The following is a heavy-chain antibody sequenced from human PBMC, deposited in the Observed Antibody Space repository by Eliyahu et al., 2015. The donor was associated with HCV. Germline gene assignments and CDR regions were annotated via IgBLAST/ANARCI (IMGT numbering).Heavy chain of an antibody. CDR3: ASGRGSGYDSDFDY. CDR1: GGSISSGGYY. J-gene: IGHJ4*02. V-gene: IGHV4-31*03. Sequence: QVQLQESGPGLVKPSQTLSLTCTVSGGSISSGGYYWSWIRQHPGKGLEWIAYIYYSGRTYYNPSLKSRVTISVDTSKNQFSLKLSYVTAADTAVYYCASGRGSGYDSDFDYWGQGTLVTVSS. D-gene: IGHD5-12*01. CDR2: IYYSGRT.